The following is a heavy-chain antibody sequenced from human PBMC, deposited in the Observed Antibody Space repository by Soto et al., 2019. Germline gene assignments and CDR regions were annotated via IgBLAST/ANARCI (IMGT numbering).Heavy chain of an antibody. CDR2: IYYSGST. CDR1: GGSISSGGYY. V-gene: IGHV4-31*03. CDR3: ARDPYGDDDYFDY. D-gene: IGHD4-17*01. J-gene: IGHJ4*02. Sequence: PXETLSLTCTVSGGSISSGGYYWSWIRQHPGKGLEWIGYIYYSGSTYYNPSLKSRVTISVDTSKNQFSLKLSSVTAADTAVYYCARDPYGDDDYFDYWGQGTLVTVSS.